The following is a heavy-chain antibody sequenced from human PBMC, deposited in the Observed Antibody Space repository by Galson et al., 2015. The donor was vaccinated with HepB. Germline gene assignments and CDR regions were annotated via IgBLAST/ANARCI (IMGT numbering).Heavy chain of an antibody. D-gene: IGHD5-24*01. V-gene: IGHV1-46*01. CDR2: INPSGGST. J-gene: IGHJ4*02. Sequence: SVKVSCKASGYTFTSYYIHWVRQAPGQGLEWMGRINPSGGSTSYAQKFQARVTMTRDTSTSTVYMELSSLRSEDTAVYYCAKDWSTIYYFDYWGQGTLVTVSS. CDR3: AKDWSTIYYFDY. CDR1: GYTFTSYY.